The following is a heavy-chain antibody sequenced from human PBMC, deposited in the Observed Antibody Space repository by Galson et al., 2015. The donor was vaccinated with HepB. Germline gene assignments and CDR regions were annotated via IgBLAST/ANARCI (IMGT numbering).Heavy chain of an antibody. J-gene: IGHJ5*02. CDR3: ARCDILTGGSVDP. Sequence: SLRLSCAASGFTVSSNYMSWVRQAPGKGLEWVSVIYSGGSTYYADSVKGRFTISRHNSKNTLYLQMNSLRAEDTAVYYCARCDILTGGSVDPWGQGTLVTVSS. CDR1: GFTVSSNY. V-gene: IGHV3-53*04. D-gene: IGHD3-9*01. CDR2: IYSGGST.